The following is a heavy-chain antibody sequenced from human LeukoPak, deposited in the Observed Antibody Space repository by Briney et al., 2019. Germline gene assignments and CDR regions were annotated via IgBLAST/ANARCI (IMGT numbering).Heavy chain of an antibody. Sequence: GGSLRLSCAAYGFTFGNYGMHWVRQTPGRGLQCVAVISFNGNFAFYADSVKGRFTISIDNSRNRLYLQMNSLRGEDTALYYCVKEGDPRVSARYDLWGQGTLVTVSS. J-gene: IGHJ5*02. CDR1: GFTFGNYG. CDR3: VKEGDPRVSARYDL. CDR2: ISFNGNFA. D-gene: IGHD2-21*01. V-gene: IGHV3-30*18.